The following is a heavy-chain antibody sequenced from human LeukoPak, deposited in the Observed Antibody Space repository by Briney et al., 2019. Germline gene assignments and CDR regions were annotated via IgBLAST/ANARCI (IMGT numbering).Heavy chain of an antibody. V-gene: IGHV3-21*01. CDR1: GFTFSSYS. CDR3: ARDRFGGSYYFDY. CDR2: ISSSSSYI. Sequence: GGSLRLSCAASGFTFSSYSMNWVRQAPGKGLEWVSSISSSSSYIYYADSVKSRFTISRDNAKNSLYLQMNSLRAEDTAVYYCARDRFGGSYYFDYWGQGTLVTVSS. D-gene: IGHD3-10*01. J-gene: IGHJ4*02.